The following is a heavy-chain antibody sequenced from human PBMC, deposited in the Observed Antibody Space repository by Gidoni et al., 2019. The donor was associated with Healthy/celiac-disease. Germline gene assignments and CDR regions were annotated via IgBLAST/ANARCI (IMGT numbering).Heavy chain of an antibody. Sequence: QVQPVQSGAEVKKPGTSVKVSCKASGVTFSSYPISWVRQAPGQGLEWMGGIIPIFDTANYAQKFQGRVTITADESTSTAYMELSSLRSDDTAVYYCARDRGSGWTFDYWGQGTLVTVSS. CDR3: ARDRGSGWTFDY. V-gene: IGHV1-69*01. D-gene: IGHD6-19*01. CDR1: GVTFSSYP. CDR2: IIPIFDTA. J-gene: IGHJ4*02.